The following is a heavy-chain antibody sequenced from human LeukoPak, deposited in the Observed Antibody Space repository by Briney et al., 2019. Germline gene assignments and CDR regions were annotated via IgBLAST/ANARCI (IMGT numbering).Heavy chain of an antibody. Sequence: GGSLRLSCAASGFSFSTYYVNWGRQAPGKGLEWVSCISSSSTYIYYADSVRGRFAISRDNAKNSLYLQMNSLRADDMSVYYCVRENHGSFDYWGQGSLVTVSS. J-gene: IGHJ4*02. CDR2: ISSSSTYI. CDR3: VRENHGSFDY. D-gene: IGHD1-14*01. CDR1: GFSFSTYY. V-gene: IGHV3-21*01.